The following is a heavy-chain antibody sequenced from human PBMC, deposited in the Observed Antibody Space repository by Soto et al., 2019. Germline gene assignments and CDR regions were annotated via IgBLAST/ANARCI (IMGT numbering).Heavy chain of an antibody. Sequence: SETLSLTCTVSGGSISSGDYYWSWIRQPPGKGLEWIGYIYYSGSTYYNPSLKSRVTISVDTSKNQFSLKLSSVTAADTAVYYCARAVGDYVWGSYRPDLNWFDPWGQGTLVTVSS. CDR3: ARAVGDYVWGSYRPDLNWFDP. J-gene: IGHJ5*02. CDR2: IYYSGST. D-gene: IGHD3-16*02. V-gene: IGHV4-30-4*01. CDR1: GGSISSGDYY.